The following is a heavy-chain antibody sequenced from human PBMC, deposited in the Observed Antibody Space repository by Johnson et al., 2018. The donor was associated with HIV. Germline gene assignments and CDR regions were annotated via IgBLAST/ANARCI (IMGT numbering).Heavy chain of an antibody. CDR1: GFTFSGYA. V-gene: IGHV3-30*04. CDR3: AKVLNWGVDAFYI. D-gene: IGHD7-27*01. Sequence: VQLVESGGGVVQPGRSRRLSCEVSGFTFSGYAMHWVRQAPGKGLEWVALISFDGRDKYYSDSVKGRFTISRDNSKNTLYRQMNSLRAEDTAVYYCAKVLNWGVDAFYIWGQGTMVTVSS. J-gene: IGHJ3*02. CDR2: ISFDGRDK.